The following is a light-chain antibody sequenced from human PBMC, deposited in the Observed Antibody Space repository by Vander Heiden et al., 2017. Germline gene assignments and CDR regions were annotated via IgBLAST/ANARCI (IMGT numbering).Light chain of an antibody. V-gene: IGLV2-14*03. Sequence: QSALTQPASVSGSPGQSPTISCTVTNSDVGGYNSVAWYQQQPGKAPKLMIYDVTNRPLGISNRFSGSKSGNTASLTISGLQAEDEADYYCSSFRSGSTLVVFGGGTMLTVL. CDR2: DVT. CDR3: SSFRSGSTLVV. CDR1: NSDVGGYNS. J-gene: IGLJ2*01.